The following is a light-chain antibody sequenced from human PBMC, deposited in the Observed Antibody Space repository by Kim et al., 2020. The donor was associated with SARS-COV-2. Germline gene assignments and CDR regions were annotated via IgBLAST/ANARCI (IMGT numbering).Light chain of an antibody. Sequence: SYELTQPPSVSVSPGQTASITCWGNNIGNKSACWYQQKPAQSPVLVIYHDNERPSGIPERFSGSNSGNTATLTISGTEAVDEADYYCQAWDSSIDLFVFG. J-gene: IGLJ3*02. V-gene: IGLV3-1*01. CDR1: NIGNKS. CDR2: HDN. CDR3: QAWDSSIDLFV.